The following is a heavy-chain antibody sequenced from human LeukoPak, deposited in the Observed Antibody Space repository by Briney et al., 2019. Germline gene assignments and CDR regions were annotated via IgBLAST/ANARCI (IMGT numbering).Heavy chain of an antibody. CDR3: AKAALTMIGPPDY. CDR1: GFTFNDYA. CDR2: VSGDGGST. Sequence: GGSLRLSCAASGFTFNDYAMHWVRQAPGKGLEWVSLVSGDGGSTYCADSVKGRFTISRDSSKNSLYLQMNSLRTEDTALYYCAKAALTMIGPPDYWGQGTLVTVSS. V-gene: IGHV3-43*02. J-gene: IGHJ4*02. D-gene: IGHD3-22*01.